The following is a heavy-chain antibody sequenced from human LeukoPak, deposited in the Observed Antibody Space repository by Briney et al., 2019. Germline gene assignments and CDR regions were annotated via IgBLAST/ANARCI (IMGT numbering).Heavy chain of an antibody. D-gene: IGHD4-17*01. CDR2: VSGSGNRT. Sequence: GGSLRLSCAASGFTFSSYAMSWVRQAPGKGLEWVSSVSGSGNRTYYADSVKGRFTISRDNSKNTLYLQMNSLRAEDTAVYYCAKSQDFGDYDVAFWGEGTLVTVSS. V-gene: IGHV3-23*01. CDR1: GFTFSSYA. J-gene: IGHJ4*02. CDR3: AKSQDFGDYDVAF.